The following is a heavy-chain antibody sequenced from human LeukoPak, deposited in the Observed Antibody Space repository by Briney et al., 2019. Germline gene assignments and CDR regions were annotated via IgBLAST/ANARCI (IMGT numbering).Heavy chain of an antibody. V-gene: IGHV3-33*06. D-gene: IGHD2-21*02. CDR2: IWYYGSNK. Sequence: QPGRSLRLSCAASGFTFSSYGMHWVRQAPGKGLEWVAGIWYYGSNKYYADSGKGRFTISRDNSKNTLYLQMNSLRAEDTAVYYCAKDGLSGDWGYFDYWGQGTLVTVSS. CDR1: GFTFSSYG. J-gene: IGHJ4*02. CDR3: AKDGLSGDWGYFDY.